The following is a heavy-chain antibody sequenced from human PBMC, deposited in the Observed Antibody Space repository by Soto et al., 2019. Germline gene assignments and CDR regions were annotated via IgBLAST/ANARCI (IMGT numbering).Heavy chain of an antibody. V-gene: IGHV3-30-3*01. CDR3: ARGVTGTKYGVDV. J-gene: IGHJ6*02. Sequence: ESGGGVVQPGKSLRLSCAASGFTFSTYAMHWVRQAPGKGLEWVAVISSDGGNKDYAASVKGRFTISRDNFKKTVSLELSSLRREDSAVYYCARGVTGTKYGVDVWGQGTTVPVSS. D-gene: IGHD1-7*01. CDR2: ISSDGGNK. CDR1: GFTFSTYA.